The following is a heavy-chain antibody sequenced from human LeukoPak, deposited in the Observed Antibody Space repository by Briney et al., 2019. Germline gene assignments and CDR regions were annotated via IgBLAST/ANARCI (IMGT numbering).Heavy chain of an antibody. D-gene: IGHD3-10*01. J-gene: IGHJ4*02. CDR3: ARGLSGTYFALDY. V-gene: IGHV3-23*01. CDR2: TSGSGSST. CDR1: GFTFSSYA. Sequence: GGSLRLSCAASGFTFSSYAMNWVRQAPGKGLEWVSGTSGSGSSTYYADSVKGQFTISRDNSKNTLSLQMNSLRAEDTAVYYCARGLSGTYFALDYWGQGTRVTVSS.